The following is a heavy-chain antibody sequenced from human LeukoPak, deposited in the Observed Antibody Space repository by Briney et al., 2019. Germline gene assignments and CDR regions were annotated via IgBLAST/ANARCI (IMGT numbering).Heavy chain of an antibody. D-gene: IGHD5-18*01. J-gene: IGHJ4*02. CDR1: GFTFGDYA. Sequence: GGSLRLSCTASGFTFGDYAMSWFRQAPGKGLEWVGFIRSKAYGGTTEYAASVKGRFTISRDDSKSIAYLQMNSLKTEDTAVYYCTRATTPWIQLWLSGVDYWGQGTLVTVSS. CDR3: TRATTPWIQLWLSGVDY. V-gene: IGHV3-49*03. CDR2: IRSKAYGGTT.